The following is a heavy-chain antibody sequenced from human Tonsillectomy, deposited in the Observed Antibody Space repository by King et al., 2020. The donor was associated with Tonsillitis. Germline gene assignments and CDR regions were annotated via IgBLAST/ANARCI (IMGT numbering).Heavy chain of an antibody. J-gene: IGHJ6*02. V-gene: IGHV3-23*04. CDR2: ISGSGGST. CDR1: GFTFSSYA. Sequence: VQLVESGGGLVQPGGSLRLSCAASGFTFSSYAMSWVRQAPGKGLEWVSAISGSGGSTYYADSVKGRFTISRDNSKNTLYLQMNSLRAEDTAVYYCAKCPLLTGSRRYYYGMDVWGQGTTCTVSS. D-gene: IGHD3-9*01. CDR3: AKCPLLTGSRRYYYGMDV.